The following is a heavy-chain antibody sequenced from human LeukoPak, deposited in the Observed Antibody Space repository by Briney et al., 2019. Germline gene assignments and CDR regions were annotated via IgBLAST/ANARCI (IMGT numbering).Heavy chain of an antibody. CDR3: AREPAVRRYFDY. J-gene: IGHJ4*02. V-gene: IGHV3-23*01. D-gene: IGHD1-26*01. CDR2: ISGSGDST. Sequence: GGSLRLSCAASGFTFNNYAMSWVRQAPGKGLEWVSAISGSGDSTDFADSVKGRFAISRDNSRNMVYLQMNSLRVEDTAVYYCAREPAVRRYFDYWGQGTLVTVSS. CDR1: GFTFNNYA.